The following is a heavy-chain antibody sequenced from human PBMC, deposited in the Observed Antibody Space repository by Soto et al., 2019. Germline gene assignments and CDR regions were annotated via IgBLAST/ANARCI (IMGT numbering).Heavy chain of an antibody. CDR2: TNSDGSDT. J-gene: IGHJ4*02. CDR3: ARELGWSLFDY. D-gene: IGHD6-19*01. Sequence: EVQLVESGGGLAQPGGSLRLSCAASGFTFSSYWMYWVRQAPGKGLVWVSRTNSDGSDTSYADSVKGRFTISRDNAKNTLYLQMNSLRAEDTAVYCCARELGWSLFDYWGQGTLVSVSS. V-gene: IGHV3-74*01. CDR1: GFTFSSYW.